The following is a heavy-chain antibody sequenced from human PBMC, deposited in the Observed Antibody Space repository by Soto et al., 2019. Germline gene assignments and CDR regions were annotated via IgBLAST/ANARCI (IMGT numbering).Heavy chain of an antibody. CDR1: GFSFSSYG. Sequence: QVQLVESGGGVVQPGRSLRLSCAASGFSFSSYGMHWVRQAPGKGLEWVAVILDDGSVKDYTDAVKGRFTISRDNSKNTLYLEMNSLRAEDTAVYYCARDDDYGDNGLDYWGQGTLVTVSS. D-gene: IGHD4-17*01. J-gene: IGHJ4*02. CDR2: ILDDGSVK. V-gene: IGHV3-33*01. CDR3: ARDDDYGDNGLDY.